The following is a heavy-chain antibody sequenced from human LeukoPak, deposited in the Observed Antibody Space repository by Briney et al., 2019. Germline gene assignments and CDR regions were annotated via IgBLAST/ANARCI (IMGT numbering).Heavy chain of an antibody. V-gene: IGHV4-34*01. CDR1: GGSFSGYY. D-gene: IGHD2-2*01. Sequence: SETLSLTCAVYGGSFSGYYWSWIRQPPGKGLEWIGEINHSGSTNYNPSLKSRVTISVDRSKNQFSLKLSSVTAADTAVYYCARGHIVVAYNWFDPWGQGTLVTVSS. CDR3: ARGHIVVAYNWFDP. J-gene: IGHJ5*02. CDR2: INHSGST.